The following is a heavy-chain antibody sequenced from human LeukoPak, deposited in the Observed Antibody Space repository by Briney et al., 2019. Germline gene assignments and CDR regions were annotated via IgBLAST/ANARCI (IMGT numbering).Heavy chain of an antibody. V-gene: IGHV3-48*03. D-gene: IGHD6-19*01. CDR3: AKTLSSGWSGKYYFDY. Sequence: GGSLRLSCDASGFTFSSYEMNWVRQAPGKGLEWVSYISSGGYTIYYADSVMGRFTIYRDNSKSRLSLQMNSLRAEDTAVYYCAKTLSSGWSGKYYFDYWGQGTLVSVSS. J-gene: IGHJ4*02. CDR2: ISSGGYTI. CDR1: GFTFSSYE.